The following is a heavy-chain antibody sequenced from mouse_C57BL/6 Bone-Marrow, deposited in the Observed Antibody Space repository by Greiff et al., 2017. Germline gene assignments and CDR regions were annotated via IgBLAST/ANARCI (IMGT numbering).Heavy chain of an antibody. Sequence: VQLQQPGAELVKPGASVKMSCKASGYTFTSYWITWVKQRPGQGLEWIGDIYPGSGSTNYNETFKSKATLTVDTSSSTAYMQLSSLTSEDSAVYYCARDGPWYFDVWGTGTTVTVSS. CDR3: ARDGPWYFDV. CDR2: IYPGSGST. J-gene: IGHJ1*03. CDR1: GYTFTSYW. D-gene: IGHD2-3*01. V-gene: IGHV1-55*01.